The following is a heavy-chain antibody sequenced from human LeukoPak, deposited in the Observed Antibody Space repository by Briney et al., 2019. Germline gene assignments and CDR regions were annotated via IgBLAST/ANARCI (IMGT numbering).Heavy chain of an antibody. CDR1: GGSFSGYY. D-gene: IGHD1-26*01. V-gene: IGHV4-34*01. Sequence: SETLSLTCAVYGGSFSGYYWSWIRQPPGKGLEWIGEINHSGSTNYNPSLKSRVTISVDTSKNQFSLKLSSVTAADTAVYYCARHGGARYSGSYFDYWGQGTLVTVSS. CDR3: ARHGGARYSGSYFDY. J-gene: IGHJ4*02. CDR2: INHSGST.